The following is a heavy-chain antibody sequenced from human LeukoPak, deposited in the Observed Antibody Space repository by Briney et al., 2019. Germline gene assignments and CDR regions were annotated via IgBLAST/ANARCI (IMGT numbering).Heavy chain of an antibody. Sequence: PSETLSLTCTVSGASISSGGYYWSWIRQNPGKGLEWIGYISYSGSTHYNPSLESRITISLDTSKKQFSLNLISVTAADTAVYYCARDRFTGSKSPEISSSSPSLYYWGQGTLVTVSS. CDR3: ARDRFTGSKSPEISSSSPSLYY. CDR2: ISYSGST. J-gene: IGHJ4*02. D-gene: IGHD6-6*01. CDR1: GASISSGGYY. V-gene: IGHV4-31*03.